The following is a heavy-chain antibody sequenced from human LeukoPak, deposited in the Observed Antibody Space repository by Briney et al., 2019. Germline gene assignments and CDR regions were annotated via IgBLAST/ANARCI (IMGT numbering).Heavy chain of an antibody. D-gene: IGHD3-22*01. CDR2: IYYSGST. CDR3: ARHGPLSGYDSSGYLNPLVY. CDR1: GGSISSYY. Sequence: SETLSLTCTVSGGSISSYYWSWIRQPPGKGLEWIGYIYYSGSTNYNPSLKSRVTISVDTSKNQFSLKLSSVTAADTAVYYCARHGPLSGYDSSGYLNPLVYWGQGTLVTVSS. J-gene: IGHJ4*02. V-gene: IGHV4-59*08.